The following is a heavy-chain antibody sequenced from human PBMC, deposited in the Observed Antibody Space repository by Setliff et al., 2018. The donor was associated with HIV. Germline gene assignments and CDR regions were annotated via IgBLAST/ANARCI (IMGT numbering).Heavy chain of an antibody. J-gene: IGHJ2*01. CDR1: GDSISSYY. D-gene: IGHD3-22*01. CDR2: VYYSGST. Sequence: TSETLSLTCTVSGDSISSYYWSWIRQPPGKGLEWIGYVYYSGSTNYSPSLKSRVTISVDTSKNQFSLRLTSVTAADTAVYYCARVLTYFSDTSGRNWYFDLWGRGALVTVSS. CDR3: ARVLTYFSDTSGRNWYFDL. V-gene: IGHV4-59*01.